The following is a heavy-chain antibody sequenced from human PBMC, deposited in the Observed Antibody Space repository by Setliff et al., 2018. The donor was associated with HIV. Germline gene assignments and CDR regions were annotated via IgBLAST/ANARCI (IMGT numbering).Heavy chain of an antibody. D-gene: IGHD6-19*01. CDR1: GGSFSGYY. CDR2: INHSGST. CDR3: AIRGSSGWYVGGYFDY. J-gene: IGHJ4*02. V-gene: IGHV4-34*01. Sequence: PSETLSLTCAVYGGSFSGYYWSWIRQPPGKGLEWIGEINHSGSTNYNPSLKSRVTISVDTSKSQFSLKLSSVTAADTAVYYCAIRGSSGWYVGGYFDYWGQGTLVTVSS.